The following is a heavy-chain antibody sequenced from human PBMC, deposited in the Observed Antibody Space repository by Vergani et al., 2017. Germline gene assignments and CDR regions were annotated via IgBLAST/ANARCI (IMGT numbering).Heavy chain of an antibody. CDR2: ISGDGGST. CDR3: AKDPKGEVGALEEGDGY. V-gene: IGHV3-43*02. J-gene: IGHJ4*02. Sequence: EVQLVESGGGVVQPGGSLRLSCAASGFTFDDYAMHWVRQAPGKGLEWVSLISGDGGSTYYADSVKGRFTISRDNSKNSLYLQMNSLRTEDTALYYCAKDPKGEVGALEEGDGYWGQGTLVTVSS. CDR1: GFTFDDYA. D-gene: IGHD1-26*01.